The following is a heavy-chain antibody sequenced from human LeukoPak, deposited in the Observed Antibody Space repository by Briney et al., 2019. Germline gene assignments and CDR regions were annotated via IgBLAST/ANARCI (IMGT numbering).Heavy chain of an antibody. CDR2: ISGSGGST. J-gene: IGHJ4*02. CDR3: AKDQGCGKYSSGLCVDY. CDR1: GFTFSSYA. D-gene: IGHD6-19*01. Sequence: GGSLRLSCAASGFTFSSYAMSWVRQAPGKGLEWVSAISGSGGSTYYADSVKGRFTISRDNSKNSLYLQMNSLRAEDTAVYYCAKDQGCGKYSSGLCVDYWGQGTLVTVSS. V-gene: IGHV3-23*01.